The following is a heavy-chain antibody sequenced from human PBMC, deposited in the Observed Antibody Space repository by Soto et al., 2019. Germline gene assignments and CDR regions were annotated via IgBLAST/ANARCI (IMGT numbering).Heavy chain of an antibody. V-gene: IGHV3-23*01. CDR2: ISGSGGST. J-gene: IGHJ6*02. D-gene: IGHD6-13*01. Sequence: GGSLRLSCAASGFTFSSYAMSWVRQAPGKGLEWVSAISGSGGSTYYADSVKGRFTISRDNSKNTLYLQMNSLRAEDTAVYYCANSQSGLPNIAAARYYYYYGMDVWGQGTTVTVSS. CDR1: GFTFSSYA. CDR3: ANSQSGLPNIAAARYYYYYGMDV.